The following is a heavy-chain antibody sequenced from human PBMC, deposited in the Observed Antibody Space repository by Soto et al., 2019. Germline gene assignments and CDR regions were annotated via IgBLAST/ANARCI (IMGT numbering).Heavy chain of an antibody. Sequence: SETLSLTCTVSGVSITSYYWYWIRQPPGKGLYYIGNIYHSGSTNQDPSLKSRGTISVDTSKNQFSLELTSVTAADTAVYYCAAGNGYMSLWGQGTLVT. CDR2: IYHSGST. CDR1: GVSITSYY. CDR3: AAGNGYMSL. J-gene: IGHJ4*02. D-gene: IGHD5-12*01. V-gene: IGHV4-59*03.